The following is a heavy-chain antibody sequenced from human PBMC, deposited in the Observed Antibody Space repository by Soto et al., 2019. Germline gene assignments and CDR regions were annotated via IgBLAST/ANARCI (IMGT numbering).Heavy chain of an antibody. V-gene: IGHV3-66*02. Sequence: GGSLRLSCAASGFTVSSNYMSWVRQAPGKGLEWVSVIYSGGSTYYADSVKGRFTISRDNSKNTLYLQMNSLRAEDTAVYYCARGDQSITGTTPEVAYFDYWGQGTLVTVSS. CDR2: IYSGGST. CDR1: GFTVSSNY. CDR3: ARGDQSITGTTPEVAYFDY. J-gene: IGHJ4*02. D-gene: IGHD1-7*01.